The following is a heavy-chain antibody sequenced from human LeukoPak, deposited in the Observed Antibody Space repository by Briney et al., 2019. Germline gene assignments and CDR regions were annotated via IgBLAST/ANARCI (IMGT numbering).Heavy chain of an antibody. CDR1: GFTISSYA. V-gene: IGHV3-21*01. Sequence: GGSLRLSCAVSGFTISSYAMSWVRQAPGKGLEWVSSISSSSSYIYYADSVKGRFTISRDNAKNSLYLQMNSLRAEDTAVYYCARDPTYYYGSGSFSDYWGQGTLVTVSS. CDR2: ISSSSSYI. J-gene: IGHJ4*02. D-gene: IGHD3-10*01. CDR3: ARDPTYYYGSGSFSDY.